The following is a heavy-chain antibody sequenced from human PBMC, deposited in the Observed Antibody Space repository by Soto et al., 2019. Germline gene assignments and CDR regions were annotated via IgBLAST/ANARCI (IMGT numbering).Heavy chain of an antibody. CDR3: AREDYGGNSPYFQH. J-gene: IGHJ1*01. CDR1: GGSISSGDYY. CDR2: IYYSGST. D-gene: IGHD4-17*01. V-gene: IGHV4-30-4*01. Sequence: SETLSLTCTVSGGSISSGDYYWSWIRQPPGKGLEWIGYIYYSGSTYYNPSLKSRVTISVDTSKNQFSLKLSSVTAADTAVYYCAREDYGGNSPYFQHWGQGTLVTVSS.